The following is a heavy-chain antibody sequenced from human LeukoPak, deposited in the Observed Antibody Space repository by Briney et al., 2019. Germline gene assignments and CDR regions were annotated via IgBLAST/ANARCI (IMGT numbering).Heavy chain of an antibody. CDR3: AKAVGYCSGGSCYWGAFDI. CDR1: GFTFSSYG. D-gene: IGHD2-15*01. Sequence: SGGSLRLSCAASGFTFSSYGTHWVRQAPGKGLEWVAVISYDGSNKYYADSVKGRFTISRDNSKNTLYLQMNSLRAEDTAVYYCAKAVGYCSGGSCYWGAFDIWGQGTMVTVSS. J-gene: IGHJ3*02. CDR2: ISYDGSNK. V-gene: IGHV3-30*18.